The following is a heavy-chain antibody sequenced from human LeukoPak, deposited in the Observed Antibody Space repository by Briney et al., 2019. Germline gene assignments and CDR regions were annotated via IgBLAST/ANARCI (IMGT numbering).Heavy chain of an antibody. D-gene: IGHD3-16*01. CDR1: GFTFNSYG. J-gene: IGHJ3*02. CDR2: IRYDGSNK. Sequence: GGSLRLSCAASGFTFNSYGMHWVRQAPGKGLEWVAFIRYDGSNKYYADSVKGRFTISRDNSKNTLYLQMNSLTAVDTAVYYCARDGGVAPDAFDIWGQGTMVTVSS. V-gene: IGHV3-30*02. CDR3: ARDGGVAPDAFDI.